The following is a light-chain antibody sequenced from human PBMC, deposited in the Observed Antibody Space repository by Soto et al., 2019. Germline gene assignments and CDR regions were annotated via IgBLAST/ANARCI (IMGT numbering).Light chain of an antibody. Sequence: LTQPASVSGSPGQSITISCTGTSSDVGGYNFVSWYQQHPYKAPKLMIFDVSNRPSGVSDRFSGSKSGNTASLTISGLQADGEADYYCTSYSSSETYVFGTGTVVTV. J-gene: IGLJ1*01. V-gene: IGLV2-14*01. CDR3: TSYSSSETYV. CDR2: DVS. CDR1: SSDVGGYNF.